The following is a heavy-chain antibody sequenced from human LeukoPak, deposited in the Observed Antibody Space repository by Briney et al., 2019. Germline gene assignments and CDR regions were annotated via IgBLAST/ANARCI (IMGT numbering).Heavy chain of an antibody. CDR2: INPNSGGT. D-gene: IGHD3-10*01. CDR1: GYTFTGYY. Sequence: ASVKVSCKASGYTFTGYYMHWVRQAPGQGLEWMGWINPNSGGTNYAQKFQGRVTMTRDMSISTAYMELSRLRSDDTAVYYCARVFTYYYGSGSYFGAFDPWGQGTLVTVSS. J-gene: IGHJ5*02. CDR3: ARVFTYYYGSGSYFGAFDP. V-gene: IGHV1-2*02.